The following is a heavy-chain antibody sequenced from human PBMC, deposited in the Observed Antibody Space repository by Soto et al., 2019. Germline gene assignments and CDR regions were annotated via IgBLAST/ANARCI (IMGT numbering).Heavy chain of an antibody. V-gene: IGHV1-69*13. CDR1: GGTFSSYA. J-gene: IGHJ4*02. CDR2: IIPIFGTA. D-gene: IGHD5-18*01. CDR3: ARDGGYSYGDFDY. Sequence: SVKVSCKASGGTFSSYAISCVRQAPGQGLEWMGGIIPIFGTANYAQKFQGRVTITADESTSTAYMELSSLRSEDTAVYYCARDGGYSYGDFDYWGQGTPVTVSS.